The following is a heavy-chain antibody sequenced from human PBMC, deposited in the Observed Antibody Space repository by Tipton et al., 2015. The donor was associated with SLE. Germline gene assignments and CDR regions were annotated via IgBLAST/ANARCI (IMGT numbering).Heavy chain of an antibody. V-gene: IGHV4-4*07. CDR1: GGSISSYY. Sequence: TLSLTCTVSGGSISSYYWSWIRQPAGKGLEWIGRIYTSGSTNYNPSLKSRVTISVDTSKNQFSLKLSSVTAADTAVYYCAGDRRSRTYYYYMDVWGKGTTVTVSS. D-gene: IGHD5-24*01. CDR3: AGDRRSRTYYYYMDV. CDR2: IYTSGST. J-gene: IGHJ6*03.